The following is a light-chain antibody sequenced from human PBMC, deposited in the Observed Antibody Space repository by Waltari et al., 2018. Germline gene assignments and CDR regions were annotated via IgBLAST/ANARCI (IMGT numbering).Light chain of an antibody. CDR1: QSVLYNTDNKNY. V-gene: IGKV4-1*01. Sequence: DIVMTQSPDSLPVSLGERATLNCKSSQSVLYNTDNKNYLAWYQQKPGQSPKLLIYWASTRESGVPDRFSGSGSGTDFTLTISGLQADDAAIYDIPVTFGQGTRLEIK. CDR3: PVT. CDR2: WAS. J-gene: IGKJ2*01.